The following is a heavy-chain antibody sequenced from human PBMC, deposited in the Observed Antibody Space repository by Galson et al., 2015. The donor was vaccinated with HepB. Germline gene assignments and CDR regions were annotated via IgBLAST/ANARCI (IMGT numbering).Heavy chain of an antibody. CDR1: GYTFTSYY. V-gene: IGHV1-46*03. J-gene: IGHJ3*02. CDR2: INPSGGST. Sequence: SVKVSCKASGYTFTSYYMHWVRQAPGQGLEWMGIINPSGGSTSYAQKFQGRVTMTRDTSTSTVYMELSSLRSEDTAVYYCARDMGIQLWPNAFDIWGQGTMVTVSS. D-gene: IGHD5-18*01. CDR3: ARDMGIQLWPNAFDI.